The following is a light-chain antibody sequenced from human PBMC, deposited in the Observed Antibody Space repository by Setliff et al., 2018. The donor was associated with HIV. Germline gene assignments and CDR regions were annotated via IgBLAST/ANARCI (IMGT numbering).Light chain of an antibody. Sequence: QSALAQPASVSGSPGQSITISCSGTSSDVGHYKFVAWYQQHPGKAPKLMIYEVSERPSGVSNRFSGSKSGNTASLTISGLQAEDEAVYYCCSYAAGPTYVFGTGTKVTVL. CDR1: SSDVGHYKF. CDR3: CSYAAGPTYV. CDR2: EVS. J-gene: IGLJ1*01. V-gene: IGLV2-23*02.